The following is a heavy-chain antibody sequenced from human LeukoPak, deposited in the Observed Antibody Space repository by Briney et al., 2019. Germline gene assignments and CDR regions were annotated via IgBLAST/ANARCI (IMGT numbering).Heavy chain of an antibody. Sequence: GGSLRLSCAASGLTFSSYAMTWVRQAPGKGLEWVSAISASGGATYYADSVKGRFTISRDNSKNTLYLQMNSLRAEDTAVYYCTKRMVLGNYYRVLDFWGQGTLVTVSS. CDR3: TKRMVLGNYYRVLDF. V-gene: IGHV3-23*01. CDR2: ISASGGAT. J-gene: IGHJ4*02. CDR1: GLTFSSYA. D-gene: IGHD3-10*01.